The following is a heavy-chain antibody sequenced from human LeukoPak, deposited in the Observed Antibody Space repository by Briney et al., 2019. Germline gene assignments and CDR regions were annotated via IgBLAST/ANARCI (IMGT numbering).Heavy chain of an antibody. CDR3: ARGPEVYDSSGYLFDP. CDR1: GYTFTSYG. J-gene: IGHJ5*02. Sequence: GASVKVSCKASGYTFTSYGISWVRQAPGQGLEWMGWIGAYNGNTNYAQKLQGRVTMTTDTSTSTAYMELRSLRSDNTAVYYCARGPEVYDSSGYLFDPWGQGTLVTVSS. CDR2: IGAYNGNT. V-gene: IGHV1-18*01. D-gene: IGHD3-22*01.